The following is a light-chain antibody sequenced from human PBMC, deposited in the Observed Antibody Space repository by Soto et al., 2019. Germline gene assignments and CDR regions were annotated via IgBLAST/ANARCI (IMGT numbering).Light chain of an antibody. CDR3: MQALQTPVT. J-gene: IGKJ2*01. V-gene: IGKV2-28*01. CDR2: LGS. Sequence: DIVMTQSPLSLPVTPGEPASISCRSGQSLLHSNGFNYLHWYLQKSGQCPQLMIYLGSNRAPGVPDRFSGSGSGTDVTLKIRRVEAEDSGGYYCMQALQTPVTFGQGTKLEIK. CDR1: QSLLHSNGFNY.